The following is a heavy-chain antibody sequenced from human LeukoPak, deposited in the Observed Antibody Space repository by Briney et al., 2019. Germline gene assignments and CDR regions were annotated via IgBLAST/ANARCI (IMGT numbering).Heavy chain of an antibody. Sequence: GGSLRLSCAASGFTFSSYAMSWVRQAPGKGLEWVSIISGSGGSTYNADSVKGRFTLSRDNSKSTLYLQMNSLRAEDTAVYFCARRSGSSAYYSPFDYWGQGTLVTVSS. CDR3: ARRSGSSAYYSPFDY. V-gene: IGHV3-23*01. J-gene: IGHJ4*02. CDR1: GFTFSSYA. D-gene: IGHD3-22*01. CDR2: ISGSGGST.